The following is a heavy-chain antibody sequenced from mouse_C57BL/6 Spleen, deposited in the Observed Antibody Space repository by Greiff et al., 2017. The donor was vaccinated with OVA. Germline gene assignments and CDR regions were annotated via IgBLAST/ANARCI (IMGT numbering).Heavy chain of an antibody. V-gene: IGHV1-61*01. CDR3: ARRGGSSYPDY. CDR1: GYTFTSYW. Sequence: QVHVKQSGAELVRPGSSVKLSCKASGYTFTSYWMDWVKQRPGQGLEWIGNIYPSDSETHYNQKFKDKATLTVDKSSSTAYMQLSSLTSEDSAVYYCARRGGSSYPDYWGQGTTLTVSS. CDR2: IYPSDSET. J-gene: IGHJ2*01. D-gene: IGHD1-1*01.